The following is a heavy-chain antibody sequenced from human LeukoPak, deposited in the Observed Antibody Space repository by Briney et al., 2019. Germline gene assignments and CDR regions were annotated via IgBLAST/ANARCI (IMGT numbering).Heavy chain of an antibody. Sequence: GESLKISCKASGYSFTTYWIGWVRQMPGKCLHWMGIIYPCNSDTRYRPSFQGQVTISADKYISTAYLQWSSLKTSDPAIYYCVRPSGATPNRPWDAFDIWGQGTMVTVSS. D-gene: IGHD1-26*01. CDR3: VRPSGATPNRPWDAFDI. CDR2: IYPCNSDT. V-gene: IGHV5-51*01. CDR1: GYSFTTYW. J-gene: IGHJ3*02.